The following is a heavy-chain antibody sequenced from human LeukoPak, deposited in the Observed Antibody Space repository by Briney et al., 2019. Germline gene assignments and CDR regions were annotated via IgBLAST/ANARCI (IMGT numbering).Heavy chain of an antibody. V-gene: IGHV3-30-3*01. J-gene: IGHJ4*02. CDR2: ISYDGSNK. D-gene: IGHD3-16*02. Sequence: PGGSLRLSCAASGLTFSSYAMHWVRQAPGKGLEWVAVISYDGSNKYYADSVKGRFTISRDNSKNTLYLQMNSLRAEDTAVYYCARATITFGGVIVFDYWGQGTLVTVSS. CDR1: GLTFSSYA. CDR3: ARATITFGGVIVFDY.